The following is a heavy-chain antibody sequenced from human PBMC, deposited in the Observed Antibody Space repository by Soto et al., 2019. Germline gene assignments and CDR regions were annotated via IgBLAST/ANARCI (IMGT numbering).Heavy chain of an antibody. CDR2: INPHSGDT. J-gene: IGHJ6*02. Sequence: QEHLVQSGAELKKPGASVKVSCKSSGYTFIYYYLHWVRQAPGQGLEWMGWINPHSGDTYYAEKFQGRVTMTRDTSITTVFMDLSRLTSDDTALYFCARQGIPYLPPRDSYGMDVWGQGTSVTVSS. D-gene: IGHD5-18*01. V-gene: IGHV1-2*02. CDR3: ARQGIPYLPPRDSYGMDV. CDR1: GYTFIYYY.